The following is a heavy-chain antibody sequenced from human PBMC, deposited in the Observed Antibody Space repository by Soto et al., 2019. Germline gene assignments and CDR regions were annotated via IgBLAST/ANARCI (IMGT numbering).Heavy chain of an antibody. Sequence: QITLKESGPTLVKPTQTLTLTCTFSGFSLTTSGVHVGWIRQPPGKALEWLALIYWDDDKRYSPSLRSRLTISRDTSRNQVVLTMTNMDPVDTATYYCVHGQGNYDYYYYGMDVWGQGTTVTVSS. CDR1: GFSLTTSGVH. V-gene: IGHV2-5*02. CDR2: IYWDDDK. J-gene: IGHJ6*02. CDR3: VHGQGNYDYYYYGMDV. D-gene: IGHD3-22*01.